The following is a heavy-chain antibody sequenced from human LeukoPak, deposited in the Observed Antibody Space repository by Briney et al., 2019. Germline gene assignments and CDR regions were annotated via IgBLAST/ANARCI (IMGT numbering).Heavy chain of an antibody. J-gene: IGHJ4*02. CDR1: GFTFSRNW. D-gene: IGHD3-22*01. CDR3: ANPSDYYDSSGYYY. V-gene: IGHV3-7*03. CDR2: IKQDGSEK. Sequence: GGSLRLSCAASGFTFSRNWMSWVRQAPGKGLEWVANIKQDGSEKYYVDSVKGRFTISRDNAKNSLYLQMNSLRAEDTAVYYCANPSDYYDSSGYYYWGQGTLVTVSS.